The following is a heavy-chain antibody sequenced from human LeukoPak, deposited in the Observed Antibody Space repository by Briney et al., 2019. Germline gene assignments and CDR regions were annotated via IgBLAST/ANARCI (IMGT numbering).Heavy chain of an antibody. CDR1: GYTFTSYG. V-gene: IGHV1-18*01. J-gene: IGHJ6*03. D-gene: IGHD4-17*01. Sequence: AAVKVSCKGSGYTFTSYGISWVGQAPGQGGEGMGWMSAYNGKTNNAQKLQGRVTITTETYTSTAYMEVSKQRSDDTAVYYCAREGTVTNYYSYYYLDVWGKGTTVTVSS. CDR2: MSAYNGKT. CDR3: AREGTVTNYYSYYYLDV.